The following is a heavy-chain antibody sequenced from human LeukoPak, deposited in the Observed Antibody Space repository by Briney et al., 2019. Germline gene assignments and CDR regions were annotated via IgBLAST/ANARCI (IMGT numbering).Heavy chain of an antibody. V-gene: IGHV1-2*02. CDR3: ARDKGYCTNGVCLGSNWFDP. D-gene: IGHD2-8*01. Sequence: AAVTVSFKDSGYTFTVYYMHWVRQAPGEGGGRGGWINANSGGTNYKQRFEGGGTITRDTAIRTAYMELRRLMSDDTAVYYCARDKGYCTNGVCLGSNWFDPWGQGTLVTVSS. CDR2: INANSGGT. J-gene: IGHJ5*02. CDR1: GYTFTVYY.